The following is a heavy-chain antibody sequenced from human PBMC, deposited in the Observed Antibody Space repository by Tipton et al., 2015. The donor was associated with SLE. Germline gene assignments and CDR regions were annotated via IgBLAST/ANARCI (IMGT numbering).Heavy chain of an antibody. CDR2: ISSTSSVT. CDR1: GFTFSNYW. V-gene: IGHV3-21*03. J-gene: IGHJ4*02. CDR3: GGGGGAGY. Sequence: SLRLSCAASGFTFSNYWMSWVRQAPGKGLEWVSSISSTSSVTYYADSVKGRFTISRDNAKNSLYLQMNSLRVEDTAMYYCGGGGGAGYWGQGTLVTVSS. D-gene: IGHD2-21*01.